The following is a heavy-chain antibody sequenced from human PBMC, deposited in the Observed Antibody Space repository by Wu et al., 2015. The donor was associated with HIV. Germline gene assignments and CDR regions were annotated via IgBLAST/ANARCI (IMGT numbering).Heavy chain of an antibody. CDR3: ARARRVIAVAGPGGDY. Sequence: QVQLVQSGAEVKKPGASVKISCKTSGYTFTSYYIHWVRQAPGQGLEWMGIINPSGGTTNYTQKFQGRVTMTRDTSTNTVYMELSSLRSEDTAVYYCARARRVIAVAGPGGDYWGQGTLVTVSS. CDR1: GYTFTSYY. J-gene: IGHJ4*02. V-gene: IGHV1-46*01. D-gene: IGHD6-19*01. CDR2: INPSGGTT.